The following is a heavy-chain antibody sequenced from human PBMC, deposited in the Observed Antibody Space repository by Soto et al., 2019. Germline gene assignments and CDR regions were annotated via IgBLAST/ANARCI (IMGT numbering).Heavy chain of an antibody. J-gene: IGHJ4*02. CDR3: ARDLPCGLVITWRGYSHY. CDR2: IIPIFGTV. V-gene: IGHV1-69*01. CDR1: GGTFSSYA. D-gene: IGHD3-9*01. Sequence: QVQLVQSGAEVKKPGSSVKVSCKASGGTFSSYAISWVRQAPGQGLEWMGGIIPIFGTVNYAQKFQGRVTITAAESASTAYMGLSRLRYGDTAVYYCARDLPCGLVITWRGYSHYLVQRTLVTVSS.